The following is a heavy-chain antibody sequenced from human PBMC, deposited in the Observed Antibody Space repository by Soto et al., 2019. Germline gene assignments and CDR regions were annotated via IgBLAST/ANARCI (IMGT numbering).Heavy chain of an antibody. J-gene: IGHJ3*02. CDR1: GFTFSSYG. CDR2: IWYGGSNK. Sequence: QVQLVESGGGVVQPGRSLRLSCAASGFTFSSYGMNWVRQAPGKGLEWVAIIWYGGSNKYYADSVKGRFTISRDNSKNELSLHMNSRRAEDTAVYYCARAGGVSGDDILTCYYRGNDFDIWGQGRMVAVSS. V-gene: IGHV3-33*01. D-gene: IGHD3-9*01. CDR3: ARAGGVSGDDILTCYYRGNDFDI.